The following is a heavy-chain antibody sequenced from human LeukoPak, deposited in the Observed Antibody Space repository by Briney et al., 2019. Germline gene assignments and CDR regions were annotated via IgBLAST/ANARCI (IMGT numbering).Heavy chain of an antibody. V-gene: IGHV1-2*02. CDR1: GYMFTTYY. CDR2: INPHSGGT. J-gene: IGHJ3*02. CDR3: ARGGTGYRSGWLRAFDI. D-gene: IGHD6-19*01. Sequence: ASVKVSCKTSGYMFTTYYPHWVRQAPGQGLEWMGWINPHSGGTNYAQKFQGRVTMTRDTSISTVYMELSSLRSDDTAVYYCARGGTGYRSGWLRAFDIWGQGTMVTVSS.